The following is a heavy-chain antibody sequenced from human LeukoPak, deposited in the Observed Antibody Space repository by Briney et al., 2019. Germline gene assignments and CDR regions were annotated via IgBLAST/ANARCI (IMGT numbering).Heavy chain of an antibody. CDR3: ATWDYDYVWGSYRPLDY. V-gene: IGHV3-48*01. J-gene: IGHJ4*02. D-gene: IGHD3-16*02. CDR1: GFTFSSYS. Sequence: GGSLRLSCAASGFTFSSYSMNWVRQAPGKGLDWVSYISSSSSTIYYADSVKGRFTISRDNAKNSLYLQMNSLRAEDTAVYYCATWDYDYVWGSYRPLDYWGQGTLVTVSS. CDR2: ISSSSSTI.